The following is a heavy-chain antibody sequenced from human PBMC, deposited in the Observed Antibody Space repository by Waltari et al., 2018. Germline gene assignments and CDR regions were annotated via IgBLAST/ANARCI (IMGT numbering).Heavy chain of an antibody. CDR3: VRGGGFRWFDV. J-gene: IGHJ2*01. V-gene: IGHV4-59*02. D-gene: IGHD2-15*01. CDR1: GDTVALYY. CDR2: ISYSEGP. Sequence: QLQLQESGPGLVKSSATLSLTCTVTGDTVALYYWSWVRQSSGKTFEWLGYISYSEGPQYNPAVQSRLTLSLDTSKNHFFLSLRAVTAADTGLYFCVRGGGFRWFDVWGHGTLVSVPS.